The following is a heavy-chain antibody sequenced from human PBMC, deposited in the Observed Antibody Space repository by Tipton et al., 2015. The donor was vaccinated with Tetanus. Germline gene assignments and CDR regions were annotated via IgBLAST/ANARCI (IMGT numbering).Heavy chain of an antibody. V-gene: IGHV1-18*01. D-gene: IGHD3-16*02. CDR3: SGSLGELSFLDACDL. J-gene: IGHJ3*01. Sequence: QVQLVQSGAEVKKPGASVKVSCKASGYTFTRYGISWVRQAPGQGLEWMGWISAYNGDTNYEQQLQGRVTMTTDTSTGPAYMELRSRGSGDTAGYFCSGSLGELSFLDACDLWGQGTIVTLPS. CDR1: GYTFTRYG. CDR2: ISAYNGDT.